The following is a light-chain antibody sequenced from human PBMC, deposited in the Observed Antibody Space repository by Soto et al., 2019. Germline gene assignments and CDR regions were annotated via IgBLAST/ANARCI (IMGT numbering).Light chain of an antibody. Sequence: DIQMTQSPSTLSASVGDRVTITCRASQSISSWLAWYQQKPGKAPKLLIYDASSLESGVPSRFSVSGSGTEFTLTISSLQPDDFATYYCQQYNSYSPTTFGQGTKVEIK. J-gene: IGKJ1*01. V-gene: IGKV1-5*01. CDR1: QSISSW. CDR2: DAS. CDR3: QQYNSYSPTT.